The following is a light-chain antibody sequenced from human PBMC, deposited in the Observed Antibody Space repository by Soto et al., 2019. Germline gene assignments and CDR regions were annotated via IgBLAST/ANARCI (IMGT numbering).Light chain of an antibody. J-gene: IGKJ3*01. CDR3: QHRRKPFT. CDR1: ESVSTY. Sequence: EIVLTQSPATLSLSPGETATLSCGASESVSTYLAWYQQKPGQAPRLLIYDASHRATGTQARFSGSWSMTDFTLTISSLEPEDSAVYYCQHRRKPFTFGPGTKVEIK. V-gene: IGKV3-11*01. CDR2: DAS.